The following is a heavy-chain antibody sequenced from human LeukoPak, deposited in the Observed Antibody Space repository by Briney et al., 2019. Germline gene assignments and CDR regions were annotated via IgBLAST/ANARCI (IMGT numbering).Heavy chain of an antibody. D-gene: IGHD3-22*01. J-gene: IGHJ3*02. Sequence: ASVKVSCKASGYTFTSYGISWVRQAPGQGLEWMGWISAYNGNTNYAQKLQGRVTMTTDTSTSTAYMELRSLRSDDTAVYYCARGSSITMIVVPESSAFDICGQGTMVTVSS. V-gene: IGHV1-18*01. CDR2: ISAYNGNT. CDR1: GYTFTSYG. CDR3: ARGSSITMIVVPESSAFDI.